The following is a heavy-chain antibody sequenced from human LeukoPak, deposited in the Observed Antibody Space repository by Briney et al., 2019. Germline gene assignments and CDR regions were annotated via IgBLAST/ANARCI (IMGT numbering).Heavy chain of an antibody. CDR3: AGVDMDTNYYYGMDV. Sequence: AASVKVSCKASGGTFSSYAISWVRQAPGQGLEWTGWISAYNGNTNYAQKLQGRVTMTTDTSTSTAYMELRSLRSDDTAVYYCAGVDMDTNYYYGMDVWGQGTTVTVSS. CDR1: GGTFSSYA. V-gene: IGHV1-18*01. CDR2: ISAYNGNT. J-gene: IGHJ6*02. D-gene: IGHD5-18*01.